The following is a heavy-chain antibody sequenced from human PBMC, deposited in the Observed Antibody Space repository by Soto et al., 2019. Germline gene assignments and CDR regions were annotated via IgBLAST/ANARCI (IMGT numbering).Heavy chain of an antibody. Sequence: QVQLVQSGAEVKKPGASVKVSCKASGYTFTSYDINRVRQATGHGLEWMGWMNPNSGNTVYAQKLQGRVTMTRDTSISTAYMGLSRLRSEDTAGYYCARERTGTTSHRVDPWGQGTLVTVSS. CDR2: MNPNSGNT. J-gene: IGHJ5*02. CDR1: GYTFTSYD. D-gene: IGHD1-7*01. CDR3: ARERTGTTSHRVDP. V-gene: IGHV1-8*01.